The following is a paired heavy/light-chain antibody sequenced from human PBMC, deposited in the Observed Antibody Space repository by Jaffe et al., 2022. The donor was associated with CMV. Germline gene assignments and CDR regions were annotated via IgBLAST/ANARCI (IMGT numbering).Heavy chain of an antibody. CDR2: IWYDGSKK. CDR3: ARERRGYYDFWSGYYRIGGMDV. Sequence: QVQLVESGGGVVQPGRSLRLYCAVSGFTFSSYGMHWVRQAPGKGLEWVAVIWYDGSKKYYADSVKGRFTISRDNSKNTLYLQMNSLRAEDTAVYYCARERRGYYDFWSGYYRIGGMDVWGQGTTVTVSS. J-gene: IGHJ6*02. CDR1: GFTFSSYG. V-gene: IGHV3-33*01. D-gene: IGHD3-3*01.
Light chain of an antibody. Sequence: QSVLTQPPSASGTPGQRVTISCSGSNSNIGSNTVNWYQQLPGTAPKLLIHSNNQRPSGVPDRFSGSKSGTSASLAISGLQSEDEADYYCAAWDDSLNAFGFGGGTKLTVL. J-gene: IGLJ2*01. CDR2: SNN. V-gene: IGLV1-44*01. CDR3: AAWDDSLNAFG. CDR1: NSNIGSNT.